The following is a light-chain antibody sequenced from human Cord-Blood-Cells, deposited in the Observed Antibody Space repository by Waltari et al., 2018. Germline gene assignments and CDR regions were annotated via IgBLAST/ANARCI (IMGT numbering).Light chain of an antibody. CDR3: QQSYSTRLT. J-gene: IGKJ4*01. CDR1: QSISSY. Sequence: DIQMTQSPSSLSASVGDRVTITCRASQSISSYLNWYQQKPGKAPKLLICAASSLQSGVPSRFSGSGSGTDFTLTISSLQPEDFATYYCQQSYSTRLTFGGGTKVEIK. CDR2: AAS. V-gene: IGKV1-39*01.